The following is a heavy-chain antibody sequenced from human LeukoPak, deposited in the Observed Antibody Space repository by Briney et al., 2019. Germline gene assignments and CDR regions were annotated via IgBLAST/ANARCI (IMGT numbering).Heavy chain of an antibody. V-gene: IGHV1-69*06. CDR3: TITMVRGVITDPDY. CDR1: GGTFSSYA. Sequence: SVKVSCKASGGTFSSYAISWVRQAPGQGLEWMGGIVPIFGTANYAQKFQGRVTMTEDTSTDTAYMELSSLRSEDTAVYYCTITMVRGVITDPDYWGQGTLVTVSS. D-gene: IGHD3-10*01. J-gene: IGHJ4*02. CDR2: IVPIFGTA.